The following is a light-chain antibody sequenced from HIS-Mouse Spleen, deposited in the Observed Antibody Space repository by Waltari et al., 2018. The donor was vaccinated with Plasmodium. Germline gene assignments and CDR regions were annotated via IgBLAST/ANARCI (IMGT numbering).Light chain of an antibody. Sequence: EIVMTQSPATLSVSPGERATLSCRASQSVSSNLAWYQQKPGQAPRLLIYGASTRATGIPAMFSGSGSGTEFTLTISSMQSEDFAVYYCQQYNNWPRGTCGQGTKVEIK. CDR3: QQYNNWPRGT. V-gene: IGKV3-15*01. CDR1: QSVSSN. J-gene: IGKJ1*01. CDR2: GAS.